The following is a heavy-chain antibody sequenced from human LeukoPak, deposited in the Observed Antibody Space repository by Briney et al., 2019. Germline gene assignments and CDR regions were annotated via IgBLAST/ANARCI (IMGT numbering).Heavy chain of an antibody. CDR3: AKSIRDRFYFDY. J-gene: IGHJ4*02. D-gene: IGHD2-21*02. V-gene: IGHV3-23*01. CDR2: ISGSGGST. CDR1: GFTFNSYA. Sequence: GGSLRLSCAASGFTFNSYAMSWVRQAPGKGLEWLSTISGSGGSTYYADSVKGRFTISRDNSKNTLHLQMNSLRAEDTAVYYCAKSIRDRFYFDYWGQGTLVTVS.